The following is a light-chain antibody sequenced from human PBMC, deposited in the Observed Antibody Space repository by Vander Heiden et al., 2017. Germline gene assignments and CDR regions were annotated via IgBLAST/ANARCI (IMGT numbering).Light chain of an antibody. CDR3: QQHYSNILT. J-gene: IGKJ4*01. V-gene: IGKV4-1*01. CDR2: WAS. CDR1: QSVLFSSNNRNY. Sequence: DFVLTQSPASLAVSLGETATINCKSSQSVLFSSNNRNYLGWYQQKSGQPPKLLISWASTRESGVPDRFSGSGSATDFTLTISNLQAEDVAVYYCQQHYSNILTFGGGTKVEIK.